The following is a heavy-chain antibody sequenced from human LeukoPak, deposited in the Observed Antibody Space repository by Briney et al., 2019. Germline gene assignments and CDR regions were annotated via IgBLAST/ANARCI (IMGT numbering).Heavy chain of an antibody. V-gene: IGHV1-2*02. CDR3: ARSKVVIATSDY. D-gene: IGHD2-21*01. J-gene: IGHJ4*02. Sequence: GASVKVSCKASGYTLTGYYMHWVRQAPGQGLEWMGWINPNSGGTNYAQKFQGRVTMTRDTSISTAYMELSRLRSDDTAVYYCARSKVVIATSDYWGQGTLVTVSS. CDR1: GYTLTGYY. CDR2: INPNSGGT.